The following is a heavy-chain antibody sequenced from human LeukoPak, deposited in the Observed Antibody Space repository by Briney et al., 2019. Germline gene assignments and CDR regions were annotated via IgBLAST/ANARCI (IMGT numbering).Heavy chain of an antibody. D-gene: IGHD6-25*01. V-gene: IGHV3-15*01. CDR2: IKSKIDGGTI. Sequence: GGSLRLSCVGSGFTFSDAWISWVRQAPGKGLEWVGRIKSKIDGGTIDYAAPVKGRFTISRDDSRNTLYLQMNSQKTEDTAVYYCTTRRQDGCWGQGTLVTVS. CDR1: GFTFSDAW. J-gene: IGHJ4*02. CDR3: TTRRQDGC.